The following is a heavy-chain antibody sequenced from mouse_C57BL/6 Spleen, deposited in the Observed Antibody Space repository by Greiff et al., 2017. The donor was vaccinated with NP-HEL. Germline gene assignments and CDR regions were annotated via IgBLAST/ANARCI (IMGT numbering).Heavy chain of an antibody. D-gene: IGHD1-1*02. CDR3: ARRGYGGNWFAY. J-gene: IGHJ3*01. V-gene: IGHV1-76*01. Sequence: VQLQQSGAELVRPGASVKLSCKASGYTFTDYYINWVKQRPGQGLEWIARIYPGSGNTYYNEKFKGKATLTAEKSSSTAYMQLSSLTSEDSAVYFCARRGYGGNWFAYWGQGTLVTVSA. CDR1: GYTFTDYY. CDR2: IYPGSGNT.